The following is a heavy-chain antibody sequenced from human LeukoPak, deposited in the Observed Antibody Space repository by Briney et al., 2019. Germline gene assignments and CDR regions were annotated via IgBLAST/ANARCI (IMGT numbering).Heavy chain of an antibody. D-gene: IGHD4-17*01. CDR2: INSDGSST. V-gene: IGHV3-74*01. Sequence: GGSLRLSCAASGFTFSSYWVHWVRQAPGKGLVWVSRINSDGSSTSYADSVKGRFTISRDNAKNTLYLQMNSLRAEDTAVYYCARDFTYGDYLYYYGMDVWGQGTTVTVSS. CDR3: ARDFTYGDYLYYYGMDV. CDR1: GFTFSSYW. J-gene: IGHJ6*02.